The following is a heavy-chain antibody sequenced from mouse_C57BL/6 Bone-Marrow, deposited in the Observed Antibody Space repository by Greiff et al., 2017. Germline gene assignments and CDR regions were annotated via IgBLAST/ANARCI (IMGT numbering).Heavy chain of an antibody. D-gene: IGHD4-1*01. CDR2: SRNKANDYTT. J-gene: IGHJ2*01. CDR1: GFTFSDFY. Sequence: EVNVVESGGGLVQSGRSLRLSCATSGFTFSDFYMEWVRQAPGKGLEWIAASRNKANDYTTEYSASVKGRFIVSRDTSQSILYLQMNALRAEDTDIYYCARDLGRGYFDYWGQGTTLTVSS. CDR3: ARDLGRGYFDY. V-gene: IGHV7-1*01.